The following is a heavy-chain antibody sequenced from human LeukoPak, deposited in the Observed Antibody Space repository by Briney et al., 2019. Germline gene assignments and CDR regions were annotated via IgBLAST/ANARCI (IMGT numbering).Heavy chain of an antibody. CDR2: IYSSGST. Sequence: SETLSLTCTVSGGSISDFYWSWMRQPAGKGLEWIGRIYSSGSTNYSPSLKSRVTISLGKSKKQFSLKLTSVTAADTAMYYCARVNRGYSSGYGGYHYYYMDVWGKGTTVTVS. D-gene: IGHD5-18*01. CDR3: ARVNRGYSSGYGGYHYYYMDV. V-gene: IGHV4-4*07. J-gene: IGHJ6*03. CDR1: GGSISDFY.